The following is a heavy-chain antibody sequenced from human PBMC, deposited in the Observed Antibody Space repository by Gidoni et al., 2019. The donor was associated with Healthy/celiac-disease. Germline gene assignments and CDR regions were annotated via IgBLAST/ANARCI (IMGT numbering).Heavy chain of an antibody. CDR2: INWNGGST. CDR3: ARGLIGGSYHKRYYNWFDP. J-gene: IGHJ5*02. D-gene: IGHD1-26*01. CDR1: GFTFDDYG. V-gene: IGHV3-20*04. Sequence: EVQLVESGGGVVRPGGSLRLSCAASGFTFDDYGMSWVRQAPGKGLEWVSGINWNGGSTGYADSVKGRFTISRDNAKNSLYLQMNSLRAEDTALYYCARGLIGGSYHKRYYNWFDPWGQGTLVTVSS.